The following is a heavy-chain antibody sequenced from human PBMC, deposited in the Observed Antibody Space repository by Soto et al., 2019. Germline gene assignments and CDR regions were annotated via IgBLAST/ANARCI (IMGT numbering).Heavy chain of an antibody. CDR2: TYSGGST. CDR1: GFTVSSNY. J-gene: IGHJ3*02. D-gene: IGHD6-13*01. V-gene: IGHV3-53*04. CDR3: AGGSIAAAGTAFDI. Sequence: GGSLRLSCAASGFTVSSNYMSWVRQAPGKGLEWVSVTYSGGSTYYADSVKGRFTISRHNSKNTLYLQMNSLRAEDTAVYYCAGGSIAAAGTAFDIWGQGTMVTVSS.